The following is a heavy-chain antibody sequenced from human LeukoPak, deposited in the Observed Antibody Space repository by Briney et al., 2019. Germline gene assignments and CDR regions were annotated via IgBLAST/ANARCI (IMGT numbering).Heavy chain of an antibody. CDR1: GGSISSYY. V-gene: IGHV4-59*08. CDR3: ARLGYGSGYSFFDY. D-gene: IGHD2-15*01. CDR2: IYYSGST. J-gene: IGHJ4*02. Sequence: PSETLSLTCTVSGGSISSYYWSWIRQPPGKGLEWIGYIYYSGSTNYNPSLKSRVTISVETSKNHFSLKLSSVTAANTAVYYCARLGYGSGYSFFDYWGQGTLVTVSS.